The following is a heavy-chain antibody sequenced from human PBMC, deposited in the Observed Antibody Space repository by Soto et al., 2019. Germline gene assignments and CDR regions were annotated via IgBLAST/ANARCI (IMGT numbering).Heavy chain of an antibody. D-gene: IGHD3-22*01. CDR2: INHSGST. Sequence: SETLSLTCAVSGGSFSGYYWSWIRQPPGKGLEWIGEINHSGSTNYNPSLKSRVTISVDTSKNQFSLKLSSVTAADTAVYYCSRGYNSSGYYSRADFDIWGQGTMVTVSS. J-gene: IGHJ3*02. V-gene: IGHV4-34*01. CDR1: GGSFSGYY. CDR3: SRGYNSSGYYSRADFDI.